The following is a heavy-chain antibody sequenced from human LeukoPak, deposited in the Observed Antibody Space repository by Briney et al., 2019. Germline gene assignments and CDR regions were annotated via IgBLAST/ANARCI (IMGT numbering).Heavy chain of an antibody. D-gene: IGHD3-22*01. CDR2: TSDTGGST. CDR1: GFTFSSYA. CDR3: AKGRGMIVVVSFDY. Sequence: GGSLRLSCAASGFTFSSYAMSWVRQAPGKGLEWVSGTSDTGGSTYYADSVKGRFTISRDNSKNTLYLQMNSLRAEDTAVYYCAKGRGMIVVVSFDYWGQGTLVTVSS. V-gene: IGHV3-23*01. J-gene: IGHJ4*02.